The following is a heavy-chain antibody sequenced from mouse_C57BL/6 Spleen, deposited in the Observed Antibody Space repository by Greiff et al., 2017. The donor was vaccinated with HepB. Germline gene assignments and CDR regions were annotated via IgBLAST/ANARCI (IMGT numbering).Heavy chain of an antibody. Sequence: VQLKESGPGLVKPSQSLSLTCSVTGYSITSGYYWNWIRQFPGNKLEWMGYISYDGSNNYNPSLKNRISITRDTSKNQFFLKLNSVTTEDTATYYCARESNFHFDYWGQGTTLTVSS. V-gene: IGHV3-6*01. CDR2: ISYDGSN. CDR3: ARESNFHFDY. D-gene: IGHD2-5*01. J-gene: IGHJ2*01. CDR1: GYSITSGYY.